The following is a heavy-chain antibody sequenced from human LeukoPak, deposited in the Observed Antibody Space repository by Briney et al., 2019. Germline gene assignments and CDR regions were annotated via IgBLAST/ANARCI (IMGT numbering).Heavy chain of an antibody. CDR3: ARSILTGYFDY. Sequence: SQTLSLTCAVSGGSISSGGYSWSWIRQAPGKGLEWIGYIYHSGSTYYNPSLKSRVTISVDRSKNQFSLKLSSVTAADTAVYYCARSILTGYFDYWGQGTLVTVSS. CDR1: GGSISSGGYS. J-gene: IGHJ4*02. V-gene: IGHV4-30-2*01. D-gene: IGHD3-9*01. CDR2: IYHSGST.